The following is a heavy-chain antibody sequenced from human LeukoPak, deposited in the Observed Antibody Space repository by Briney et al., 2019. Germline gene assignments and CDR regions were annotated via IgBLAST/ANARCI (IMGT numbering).Heavy chain of an antibody. CDR3: ANNRFLERGYFDY. J-gene: IGHJ4*02. CDR2: FSGSGGRT. V-gene: IGHV3-23*01. CDR1: GFTFSNYA. Sequence: PGGSLRLSCAASGFTFSNYAMSWVRQAPGKGLECISGFSGSGGRTFYADSVKGRFTISRDNSKNTLYLQMNSLRAEDTAVYYCANNRFLERGYFDYWGQGTLVTVSS. D-gene: IGHD3-3*01.